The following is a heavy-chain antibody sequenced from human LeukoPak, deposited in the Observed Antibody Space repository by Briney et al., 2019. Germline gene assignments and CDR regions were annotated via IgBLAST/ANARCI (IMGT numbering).Heavy chain of an antibody. Sequence: PGGSLRLSCAASGFTFSSYAMSWVRQAPGKGLEWVSAISGSGGSTYYADSVKGRFTISRDNSKNTLCLQMNSLRAEDTAVYYCAKLPSIAAAGARDYWGQGTLVTVSS. CDR3: AKLPSIAAAGARDY. V-gene: IGHV3-23*01. D-gene: IGHD6-13*01. J-gene: IGHJ4*02. CDR1: GFTFSSYA. CDR2: ISGSGGST.